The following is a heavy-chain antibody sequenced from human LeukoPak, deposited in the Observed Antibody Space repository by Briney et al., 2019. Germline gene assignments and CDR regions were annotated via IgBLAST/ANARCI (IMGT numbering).Heavy chain of an antibody. V-gene: IGHV3-11*01. D-gene: IGHD2-2*01. CDR2: INSSGSTI. CDR1: GLTFSDYY. CDR3: AVQLLPHDAFDI. J-gene: IGHJ3*02. Sequence: AGSLTLSCAASGLTFSDYYRSWIRQAPGKGLEWVSYINSSGSTIYYADSVKGGFTISRDNAKNSLHLQMTSLRAEDTAVYYCAVQLLPHDAFDIWGQGTMVTVSS.